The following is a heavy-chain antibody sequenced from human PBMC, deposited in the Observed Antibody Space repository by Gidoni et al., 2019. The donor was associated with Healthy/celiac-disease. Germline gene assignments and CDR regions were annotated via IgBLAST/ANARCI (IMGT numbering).Heavy chain of an antibody. CDR3: ARSGGELPDY. V-gene: IGHV3-48*02. J-gene: IGHJ4*02. Sequence: EVQLVESVGGLVQPGGSLRLSCSASGFHSSSYSMNWVRQAPGKGLGWGSYISSSISTIYYADSVKGRLTSSRENAKNSLYLQMNSLRDEDTAVYDCARSGGELPDYWGQGTLVTVSS. D-gene: IGHD1-26*01. CDR1: GFHSSSYS. CDR2: ISSSISTI.